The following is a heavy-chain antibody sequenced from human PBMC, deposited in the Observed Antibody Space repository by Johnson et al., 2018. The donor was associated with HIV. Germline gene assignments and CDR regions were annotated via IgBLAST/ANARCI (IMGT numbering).Heavy chain of an antibody. D-gene: IGHD3-22*01. CDR3: AREVNAFDI. J-gene: IGHJ3*02. Sequence: VQLVESAGDLVQPGGSLRLSCAASRFTFSSYWMHWVRQVPGKGLVWVSGINSDGSDTRYADSVKGRFTISRDNAKTTLYLQMNSLRAEDTAVYYCAREVNAFDIWGQGTMVTVSS. CDR2: INSDGSDT. V-gene: IGHV3-74*01. CDR1: RFTFSSYW.